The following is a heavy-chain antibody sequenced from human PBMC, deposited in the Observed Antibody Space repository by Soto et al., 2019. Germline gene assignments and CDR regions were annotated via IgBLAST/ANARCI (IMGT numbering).Heavy chain of an antibody. J-gene: IGHJ4*02. Sequence: LVESGGGLVSPGGSLRLSCVASGFRLSDHSMTWVRQSPGKGLQWIAYISSGSDNIYYAESVRGRFTVSRDNAKNALFLQMNSLRDDDTATYYCARLPKGSLVTAWGQGTRVTVSS. CDR3: ARLPKGSLVTA. CDR1: GFRLSDHS. V-gene: IGHV3-48*02. D-gene: IGHD2-21*02. CDR2: ISSGSDNI.